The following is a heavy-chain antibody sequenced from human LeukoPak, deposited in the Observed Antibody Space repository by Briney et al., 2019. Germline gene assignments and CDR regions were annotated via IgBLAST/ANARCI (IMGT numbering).Heavy chain of an antibody. CDR2: ISYDGSNK. Sequence: PGGSLRLSCAASGFTFSGYGMHWVRQTPGKGLEWVAVISYDGSNKYYADSVKGRFTISRDNSKNTMYLQMNSLRAEDTAMYYCAKDGSGVTYYFDQWGQGTLVTVSS. V-gene: IGHV3-30*18. D-gene: IGHD5-12*01. CDR3: AKDGSGVTYYFDQ. CDR1: GFTFSGYG. J-gene: IGHJ4*02.